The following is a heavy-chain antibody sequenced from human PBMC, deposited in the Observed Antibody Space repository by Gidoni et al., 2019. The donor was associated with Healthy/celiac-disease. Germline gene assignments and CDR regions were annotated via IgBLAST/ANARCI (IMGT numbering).Heavy chain of an antibody. CDR2: ISSSSSTI. J-gene: IGHJ6*02. V-gene: IGHV3-48*01. Sequence: EVQLVESGGGLLQHGGSLSSSCAASGFTFSSYSMNWVRQAPGKGLEWVSYISSSSSTIYYADSVKGRFTISRDNAKNSLYLQMNSLRAEDTAVYYCARTPLLYGDYDYYGMDVWGQGTTVTVSS. D-gene: IGHD4-17*01. CDR1: GFTFSSYS. CDR3: ARTPLLYGDYDYYGMDV.